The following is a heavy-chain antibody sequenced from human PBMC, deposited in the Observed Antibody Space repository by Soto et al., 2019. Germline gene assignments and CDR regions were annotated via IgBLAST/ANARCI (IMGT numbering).Heavy chain of an antibody. J-gene: IGHJ4*02. CDR2: LYYGRSA. D-gene: IGHD5-18*01. CDR1: GDSISSYY. CDR3: ARDSHTAMVWDYFDY. V-gene: IGHV4-59*01. Sequence: SETLSLTCAVSGDSISSYYCMWIRQPPGKGLESIGYLYYGRSANYNPSLKSRVTLSVDTSTNQCSLTLSSMTAADTAVYYCARDSHTAMVWDYFDYWGQGTLVTVSS.